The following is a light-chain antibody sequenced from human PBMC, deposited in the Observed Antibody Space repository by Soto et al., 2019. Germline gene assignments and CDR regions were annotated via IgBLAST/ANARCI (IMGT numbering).Light chain of an antibody. CDR3: QQYGSSPPWT. CDR1: QRVAGNY. J-gene: IGKJ1*01. V-gene: IGKV3-20*01. CDR2: GSS. Sequence: EIVLTQSPGTLSLSPGERATLSCRASQRVAGNYLAWYRQKPGQAPSLLISGSSTRATGLPDRFSGSGSGTDFTLTISRREPEDFAVYYCQQYGSSPPWTFGQGTKVEI.